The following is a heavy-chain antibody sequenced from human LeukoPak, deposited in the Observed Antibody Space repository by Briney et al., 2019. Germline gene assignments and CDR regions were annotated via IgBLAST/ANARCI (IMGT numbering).Heavy chain of an antibody. Sequence: GGSLRLSCAASGFTFSRLPMHWVRQAPGKGLEWVAVIVYDGSEKYYKESVKGRFTISRDNSKNTLYLQMDSLRPEDTAVYYCAKDPRTGAVSGIFYFDYWGQGTLLTVSS. V-gene: IGHV3-30*04. CDR2: IVYDGSEK. J-gene: IGHJ4*02. D-gene: IGHD6-19*01. CDR3: AKDPRTGAVSGIFYFDY. CDR1: GFTFSRLP.